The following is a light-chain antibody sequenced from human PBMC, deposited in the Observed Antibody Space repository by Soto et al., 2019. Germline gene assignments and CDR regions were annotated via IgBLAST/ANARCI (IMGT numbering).Light chain of an antibody. J-gene: IGKJ1*01. Sequence: EIVLTQSPGTLSLSPGERATLACRASQSVSNNYLAWYQQKPGQAPMLLIYGASNRATGIPDRFSGSGSGTYFSLTMSRLEPEEFAVYYCPQYCSSGKFGQGPKVYIK. V-gene: IGKV3-20*01. CDR1: QSVSNNY. CDR2: GAS. CDR3: PQYCSSGK.